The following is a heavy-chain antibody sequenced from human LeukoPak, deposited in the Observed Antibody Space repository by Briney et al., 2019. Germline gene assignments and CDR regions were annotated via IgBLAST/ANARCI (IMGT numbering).Heavy chain of an antibody. D-gene: IGHD6-19*01. J-gene: IGHJ4*02. CDR3: ARSEWLAVNPYFDY. V-gene: IGHV3-66*01. CDR2: IYSGGST. Sequence: GGSLGLSCAASGFTVSGNYMSWVRQAPGKGLEWVSVIYSGGSTYYADSVKGRFTISRDNSKNTLYLQMNSLRAEDTAVYYCARSEWLAVNPYFDYWGQGTLVTVSS. CDR1: GFTVSGNY.